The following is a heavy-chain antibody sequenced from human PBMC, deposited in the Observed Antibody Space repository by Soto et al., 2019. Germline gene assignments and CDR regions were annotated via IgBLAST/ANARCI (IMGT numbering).Heavy chain of an antibody. D-gene: IGHD3-9*01. CDR3: ARDKTPYFDWFLDY. CDR1: GFTFSSYA. Sequence: GSLRLSCAASGFTFSSYAMHWVRQAAGKGLEWVAVISYDGSNKYYADSVKGRFTISRDNSKNTLYLQMNSLRAEDTAVYYCARDKTPYFDWFLDYWGQGTLVTV. J-gene: IGHJ4*02. CDR2: ISYDGSNK. V-gene: IGHV3-30-3*01.